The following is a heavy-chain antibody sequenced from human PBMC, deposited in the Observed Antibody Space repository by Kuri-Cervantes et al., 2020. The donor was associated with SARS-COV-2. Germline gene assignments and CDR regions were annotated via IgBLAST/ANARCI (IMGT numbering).Heavy chain of an antibody. V-gene: IGHV1-18*01. D-gene: IGHD3-3*01. Sequence: ASVKVSCKASGYTSTSYGISWVRQAPGQGLEWMGWISAYNGNTNYAQKLQGRVTMTTDTSTSTAYMELRSLRSDDTAVYYCAREDYDFWSGYSDYWGQGTLVAVSS. CDR1: GYTSTSYG. CDR2: ISAYNGNT. CDR3: AREDYDFWSGYSDY. J-gene: IGHJ4*02.